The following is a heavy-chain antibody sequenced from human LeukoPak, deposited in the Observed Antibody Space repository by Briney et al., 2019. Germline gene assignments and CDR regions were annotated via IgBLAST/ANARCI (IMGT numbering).Heavy chain of an antibody. D-gene: IGHD6-13*01. Sequence: ASVKVSCKASGYTFTGYHIHWVRQAPGQGLEWMGRINPNTGETNFAQKFQGRVTMTRDTSITTAYMELSSLRPDDTAVYFCARDQGSLTRSWYTGYWGQRTQVTVSS. CDR2: INPNTGET. J-gene: IGHJ4*02. CDR3: ARDQGSLTRSWYTGY. V-gene: IGHV1-2*06. CDR1: GYTFTGYH.